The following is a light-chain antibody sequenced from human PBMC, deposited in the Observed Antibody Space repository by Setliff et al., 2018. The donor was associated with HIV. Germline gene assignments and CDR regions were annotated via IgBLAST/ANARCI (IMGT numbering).Light chain of an antibody. V-gene: IGLV1-40*01. CDR3: QSHDSSLSARV. CDR2: GNI. CDR1: SSNIGGGYD. J-gene: IGLJ3*02. Sequence: QSVLTQPPSVSGAPGQRVTISCTGSSSNIGGGYDVHWYQQLPGTAPKLLIHGNIYRASGFPDRFSAFKSGTSASLAITGLRVEDEADYYCQSHDSSLSARVFGGGTKVTVL.